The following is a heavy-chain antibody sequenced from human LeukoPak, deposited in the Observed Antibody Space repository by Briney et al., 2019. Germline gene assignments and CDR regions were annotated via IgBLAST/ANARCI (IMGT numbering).Heavy chain of an antibody. J-gene: IGHJ4*02. CDR2: ISTSSVTT. Sequence: GGSLRLSCAASGFIFSNSGMNWVRQAPGKGLEWVSYISTSSVTTYYADSVKGRFTISRDNAKNSLFLQMNSLRPEDTAVYYCARVHAAYPFDYWGQGTLVTVSS. V-gene: IGHV3-48*04. CDR3: ARVHAAYPFDY. D-gene: IGHD2-15*01. CDR1: GFIFSNSG.